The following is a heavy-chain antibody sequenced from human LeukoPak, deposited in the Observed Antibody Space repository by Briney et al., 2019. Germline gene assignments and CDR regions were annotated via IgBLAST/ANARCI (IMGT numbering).Heavy chain of an antibody. CDR1: GYTFTSYG. V-gene: IGHV1-18*01. Sequence: ASVKVSCKASGYTFTSYGISWVRQAPGQGLEWMGWISAYNGNTNYAQKLQGRVTMTTDTSTSTGYMELSSLTSEDTAVYYCARDIGSGYYNFDYWGQGTLVTVSS. J-gene: IGHJ4*02. D-gene: IGHD5-12*01. CDR2: ISAYNGNT. CDR3: ARDIGSGYYNFDY.